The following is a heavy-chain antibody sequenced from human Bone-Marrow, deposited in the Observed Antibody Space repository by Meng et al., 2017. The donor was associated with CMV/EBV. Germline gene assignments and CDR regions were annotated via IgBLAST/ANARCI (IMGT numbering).Heavy chain of an antibody. D-gene: IGHD6-13*01. CDR2: ISSSSSYI. J-gene: IGHJ6*02. V-gene: IGHV3-21*01. CDR3: ARGGAGTDGMGV. CDR1: GFTFSSYS. Sequence: GESLKISCAASGFTFSSYSMNWVRQAPGKGLEWVSSISSSSSYIYYADSVKGRFTISRDNAKNSLYLQMNSLRAEDTAVYYCARGGAGTDGMGVWGQGTTVTVSS.